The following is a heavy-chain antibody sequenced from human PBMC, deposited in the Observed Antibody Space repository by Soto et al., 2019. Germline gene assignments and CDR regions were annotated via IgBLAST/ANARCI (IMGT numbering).Heavy chain of an antibody. CDR2: ISAYNGNT. D-gene: IGHD2-15*01. CDR3: ARDPRVIVVVVAARGPGMDV. CDR1: GYPFTSYV. J-gene: IGHJ6*02. V-gene: IGHV1-18*01. Sequence: ASLKVSCKSSGYPFTSYVISWVRQAPGQGLEWMGWISAYNGNTNYAQKLQGRVTMTTDTSTSTAYMELRSLRSDDTAVYYCARDPRVIVVVVAARGPGMDVWGQGTTVTVSS.